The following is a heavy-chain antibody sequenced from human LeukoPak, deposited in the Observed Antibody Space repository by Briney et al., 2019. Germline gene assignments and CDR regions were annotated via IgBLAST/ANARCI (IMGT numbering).Heavy chain of an antibody. CDR1: GFTFDDYA. CDR2: ISWNSGSI. J-gene: IGHJ4*02. V-gene: IGHV3-9*01. D-gene: IGHD6-13*01. Sequence: GRSLRLSCAASGFTFDDYAMHWVRQAPWKGLEWVSGISWNSGSIGYADSVKGRFTISRDNAKNSLYLKMTSLRAEDTALYYCALGYSSSWYRGLFDYWGQGTLVTVSS. CDR3: ALGYSSSWYRGLFDY.